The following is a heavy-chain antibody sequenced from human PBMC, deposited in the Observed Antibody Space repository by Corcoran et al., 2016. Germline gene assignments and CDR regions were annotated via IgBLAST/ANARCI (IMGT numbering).Heavy chain of an antibody. J-gene: IGHJ4*02. Sequence: QVQLQQSGPGLVKPSQTLSLTCAISGDSVSSNSAAWNWIRQSPSRGLEWLGRTYYRSKWYNDYAVSVKSRITINPDTSKNQFSLQLNSVTPEDTAVYYCARDRAENYYDSSGYYPFDYWGQGTLVTVSS. V-gene: IGHV6-1*01. CDR3: ARDRAENYYDSSGYYPFDY. D-gene: IGHD3-22*01. CDR2: TYYRSKWYN. CDR1: GDSVSSNSAA.